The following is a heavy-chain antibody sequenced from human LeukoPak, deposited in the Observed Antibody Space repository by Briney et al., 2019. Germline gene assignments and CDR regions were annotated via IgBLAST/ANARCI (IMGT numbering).Heavy chain of an antibody. CDR2: ISSSSSYI. V-gene: IGHV3-21*01. CDR1: GFTFSSYS. J-gene: IGHJ4*02. Sequence: PGGSLRLSCAASGFTFSSYSMNWVRQAPGKGLEWVSSISSSSSYIYYADSVKGRFTISRDNAKNPLYLQMNSLRAEDTAVYYCARHYDFWSGYYPAILFDYWGQGTLVTVSS. CDR3: ARHYDFWSGYYPAILFDY. D-gene: IGHD3-3*01.